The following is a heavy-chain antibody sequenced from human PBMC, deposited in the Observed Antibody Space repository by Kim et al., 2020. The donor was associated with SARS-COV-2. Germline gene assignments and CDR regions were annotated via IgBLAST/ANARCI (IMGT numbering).Heavy chain of an antibody. CDR3: ARETYSSGWYQINFDY. Sequence: SVKGGITISRNNDKNSLSLKMNSLRDEDTAVYYCARETYSSGWYQINFDYWGQGTLVTVSS. V-gene: IGHV3-48*02. J-gene: IGHJ4*02. D-gene: IGHD6-19*01.